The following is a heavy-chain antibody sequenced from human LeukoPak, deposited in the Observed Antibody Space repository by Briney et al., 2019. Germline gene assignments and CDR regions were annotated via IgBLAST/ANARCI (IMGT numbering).Heavy chain of an antibody. D-gene: IGHD1-26*01. Sequence: PSETLSLTCAVYGGSFSGYYWSWIRQPPGKGLEWIGEINHSGSTNYNPSLKSRVTISVDTSKNQFSLELSSVTAADTAVYYCARGRKWELLSWGQGTLVTVSS. CDR2: INHSGST. V-gene: IGHV4-34*01. J-gene: IGHJ4*02. CDR3: ARGRKWELLS. CDR1: GGSFSGYY.